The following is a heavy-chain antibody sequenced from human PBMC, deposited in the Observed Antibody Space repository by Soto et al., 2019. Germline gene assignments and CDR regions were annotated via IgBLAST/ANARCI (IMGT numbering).Heavy chain of an antibody. J-gene: IGHJ4*02. CDR3: ARDLGSNLDY. V-gene: IGHV3-66*01. Sequence: PGGSLRLSCAASGFTVFSNFMSWVRQAPGKGLEWVSVIYTGGGSHYADSVKGRFTVSRDNSKNTLYLQMNSLRAEDTAVYYCARDLGSNLDYWGQGTLVTVSS. CDR1: GFTVFSNF. CDR2: IYTGGGS. D-gene: IGHD3-16*01.